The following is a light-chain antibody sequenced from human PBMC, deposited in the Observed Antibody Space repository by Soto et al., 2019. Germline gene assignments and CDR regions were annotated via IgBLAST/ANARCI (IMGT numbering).Light chain of an antibody. CDR3: EYYGSSIT. Sequence: EMVMTQSPATLSVSPGERATRSCRASHSVSSKLAWYQQKPGQAPRLLIYGTSNRATGIPDRFSGSGSGTDFTLTFSRLEPEDFAVYYCEYYGSSITFGGGTKVDIK. CDR1: HSVSSK. J-gene: IGKJ4*01. CDR2: GTS. V-gene: IGKV3-20*01.